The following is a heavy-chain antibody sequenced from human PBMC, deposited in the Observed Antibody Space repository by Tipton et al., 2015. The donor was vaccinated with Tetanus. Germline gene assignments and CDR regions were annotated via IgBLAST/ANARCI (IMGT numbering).Heavy chain of an antibody. CDR2: IYYSGST. CDR3: ARDQARGARGWNYFDY. CDR1: GGSISSGGYY. J-gene: IGHJ4*02. D-gene: IGHD1-26*01. V-gene: IGHV4-31*03. Sequence: TLSLTCTVSGGSISSGGYYWSWIRQHPGKGLEWIGYIYYSGSTYYNPSLKSRVTISVDTSKNQFSLKLNSVTAADTAVYFCARDQARGARGWNYFDYWGQGTQVTVSS.